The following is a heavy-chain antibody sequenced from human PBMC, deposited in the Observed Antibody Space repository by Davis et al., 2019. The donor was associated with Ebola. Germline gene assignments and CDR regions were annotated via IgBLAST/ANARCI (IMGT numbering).Heavy chain of an antibody. CDR2: IYYSGST. V-gene: IGHV4-59*01. CDR3: ASNGYYDSSGYYEEGDDY. Sequence: PSETLSLTCTVSGGSISSYYWSWIRQPPGKGLEWIGYIYYSGSTNYNPSLKSRVTISVDTSKNQFSLKLSSVTAADTAVYYCASNGYYDSSGYYEEGDDYWGQGTLVTVSS. D-gene: IGHD3-22*01. CDR1: GGSISSYY. J-gene: IGHJ4*02.